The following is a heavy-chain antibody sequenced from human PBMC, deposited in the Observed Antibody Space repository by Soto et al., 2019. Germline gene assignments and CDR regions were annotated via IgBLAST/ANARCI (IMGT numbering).Heavy chain of an antibody. D-gene: IGHD3-22*01. CDR2: INPNSGGT. CDR1: GYTFTGYY. Sequence: WASVKVSCKASGYTFTGYYMHWVRQAPGQGLEWMGWINPNSGGTNYAQKFQGWVTMTRDTSISTAYMELSRLRSDDTAVYYCARAAIVSEVYYFYYYGMDVWGQGTTVTVSS. CDR3: ARAAIVSEVYYFYYYGMDV. J-gene: IGHJ6*02. V-gene: IGHV1-2*04.